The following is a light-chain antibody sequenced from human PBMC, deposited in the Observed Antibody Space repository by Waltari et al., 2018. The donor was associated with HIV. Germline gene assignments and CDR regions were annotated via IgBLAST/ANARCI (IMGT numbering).Light chain of an antibody. CDR3: VGWDGSLSGYV. V-gene: IGLV1-47*01. CDR2: KNY. Sequence: QSVLTQPPSASGTPGQTVTISCSGSSSNIGNDNVYWYQQLPGMTPKLLIYKNYQPPSGVPDRVPGSQSGTSASLAISGLRSEDEADYYCVGWDGSLSGYVFGAGTTVTVL. CDR1: SSNIGNDN. J-gene: IGLJ1*01.